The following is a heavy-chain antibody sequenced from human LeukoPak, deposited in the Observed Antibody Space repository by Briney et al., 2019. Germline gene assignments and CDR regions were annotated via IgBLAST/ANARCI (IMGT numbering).Heavy chain of an antibody. CDR3: ARDFLGTTGGFYYGMDV. D-gene: IGHD3-16*01. CDR1: GYTFTGYY. CDR2: INPNSGGT. Sequence: GASVKASCKASGYTFTGYYMHWVRQAPGQGLEWMGWINPNSGGTNYAQKFQGRVTMTRDTSISTAYMGLSRLRSDDTAVYYCARDFLGTTGGFYYGMDVWGQGTTVTVSS. J-gene: IGHJ6*02. V-gene: IGHV1-2*02.